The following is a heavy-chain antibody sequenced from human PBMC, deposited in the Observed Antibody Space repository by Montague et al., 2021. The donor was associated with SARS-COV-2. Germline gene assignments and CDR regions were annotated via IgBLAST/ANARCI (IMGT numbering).Heavy chain of an antibody. CDR1: GGSFSGYY. D-gene: IGHD4-17*01. V-gene: IGHV4-34*01. CDR3: ARDSTTVTTGGFGY. CDR2: INHSGST. J-gene: IGHJ4*02. Sequence: SETLSLTCAVYGGSFSGYYWSWIRRPPGKGLEWIGEINHSGSTTYNPSLKSRVTISVDTSKNQFSLKLSSVTAADTAVYYCARDSTTVTTGGFGYWGQGTLVTVSS.